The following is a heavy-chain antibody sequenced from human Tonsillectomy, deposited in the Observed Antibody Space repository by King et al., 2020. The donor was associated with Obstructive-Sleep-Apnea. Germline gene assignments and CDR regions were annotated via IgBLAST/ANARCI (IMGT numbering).Heavy chain of an antibody. V-gene: IGHV4-34*01. CDR3: ARGRSEIVLVVAGSLGYYYGMDV. J-gene: IGHJ6*02. D-gene: IGHD2-15*01. CDR1: GGSFSGYY. CDR2: TNLAGST. Sequence: VQLQQWGAGLLKPSETLSLTCAVSGGSFSGYYWSWIRQPPGKGLEWIGDTNLAGSTNYNPSLKSRVTISVDTSKNQFSLKLTSVTAADTAVYYCARGRSEIVLVVAGSLGYYYGMDVWGQGTTVTVSS.